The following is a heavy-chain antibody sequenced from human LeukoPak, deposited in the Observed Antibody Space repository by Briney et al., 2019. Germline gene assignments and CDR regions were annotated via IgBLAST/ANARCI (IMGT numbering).Heavy chain of an antibody. D-gene: IGHD1-26*01. J-gene: IGHJ4*02. CDR3: ARMRRNSGSYYGDY. CDR1: GFTFSSYW. CDR2: INTDGSST. Sequence: GGSLRLSCAASGFTFSSYWMHWVRQAPGKGLVWVSRINTDGSSTSYADSVKGRFTISRDNAKNTLYLQMNSLRADDTAVYYCARMRRNSGSYYGDYWGQGTLVTVSS. V-gene: IGHV3-74*01.